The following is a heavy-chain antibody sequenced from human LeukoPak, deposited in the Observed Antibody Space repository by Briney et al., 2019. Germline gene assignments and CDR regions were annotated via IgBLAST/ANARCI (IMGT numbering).Heavy chain of an antibody. CDR2: IWYDGSNK. CDR3: ARDGYCSGGSCYYYGMDV. J-gene: IGHJ6*04. V-gene: IGHV3-33*01. Sequence: PGGSLRLFCAASGFTFSSYGMHWVRQAPGKGLEWVAVIWYDGSNKYYADSVKGRFTISRDNSKNTLYLQMNSLRAEDTAVYYCARDGYCSGGSCYYYGMDVWGKGTTVTVSS. CDR1: GFTFSSYG. D-gene: IGHD2-15*01.